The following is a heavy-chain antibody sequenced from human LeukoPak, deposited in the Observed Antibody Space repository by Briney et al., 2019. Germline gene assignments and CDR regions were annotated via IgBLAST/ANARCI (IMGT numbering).Heavy chain of an antibody. CDR3: ARKPRAVPTAMLFDS. D-gene: IGHD2-2*01. Sequence: PGGSLRLSCATSGFTFSGYAMGWVRQAPGKGLEWVSGISGSGETTYYGDSVKGRFTISRDNSKNTLFLQMKSLRAEDTAVYYCARKPRAVPTAMLFDSWGQGTLVSVSS. CDR1: GFTFSGYA. V-gene: IGHV3-23*01. CDR2: ISGSGETT. J-gene: IGHJ4*02.